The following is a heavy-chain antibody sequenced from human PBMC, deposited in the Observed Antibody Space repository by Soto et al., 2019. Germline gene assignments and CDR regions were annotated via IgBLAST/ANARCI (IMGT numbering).Heavy chain of an antibody. CDR2: IYWDGDK. Sequence: SCPTPGNPPQTLTLACTLSGFSLRTSGGGVGWIRQPPGKALEWLALIYWDGDKRYSPSLKSRLTITKDTSKNQVVLTMTNMDPVDTATYYCAHNKQLWFMDYWGQGTLVTVSS. J-gene: IGHJ4*02. CDR1: GFSLRTSGGG. CDR3: AHNKQLWFMDY. V-gene: IGHV2-5*02. D-gene: IGHD5-18*01.